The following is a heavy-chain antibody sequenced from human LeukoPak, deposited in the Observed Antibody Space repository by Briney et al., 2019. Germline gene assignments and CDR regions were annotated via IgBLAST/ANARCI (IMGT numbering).Heavy chain of an antibody. Sequence: PSGTLSLTCTVSGGSISSSSYYWGWIRQPPGKGLEWIGSIYYSGSTYYNPSLKSRVTISVDTSKNQFSLKLSSVTAADTAVYYCARGIAAAGSFKYWGQGTLVTVSS. CDR1: GGSISSSSYY. D-gene: IGHD6-13*01. CDR3: ARGIAAAGSFKY. V-gene: IGHV4-39*01. J-gene: IGHJ4*02. CDR2: IYYSGST.